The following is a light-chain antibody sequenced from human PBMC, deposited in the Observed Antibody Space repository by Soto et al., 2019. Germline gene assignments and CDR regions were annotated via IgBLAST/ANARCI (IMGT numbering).Light chain of an antibody. Sequence: DVVLTQSPLSLPVTLGQPASISCRSSQSLVYSDGNTYLHWFQQRPGQSPRRLIYKVSNRDSGVPDRLSGSGSGTGFTLKISRVEAEDVGIYSCMQGTHWPPGWTFGQGTKVEIK. CDR1: QSLVYSDGNTY. V-gene: IGKV2-30*01. CDR3: MQGTHWPPGWT. CDR2: KVS. J-gene: IGKJ1*01.